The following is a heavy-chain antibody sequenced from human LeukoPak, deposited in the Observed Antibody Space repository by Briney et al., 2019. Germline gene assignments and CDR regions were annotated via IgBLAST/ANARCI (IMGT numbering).Heavy chain of an antibody. J-gene: IGHJ4*02. V-gene: IGHV3-33*01. CDR2: IWSDGSRT. CDR1: GFTLSSHG. CDR3: ARDPNLDY. Sequence: GRSLRLSCAVSGFTLSSHGMHWVRQAPGKGPEWVAVIWSDGSRTNYADAVKGRFTISRDNSRNTVYLQMYSLRVDDTAVYYCARDPNLDYWGQGTLVTVSS.